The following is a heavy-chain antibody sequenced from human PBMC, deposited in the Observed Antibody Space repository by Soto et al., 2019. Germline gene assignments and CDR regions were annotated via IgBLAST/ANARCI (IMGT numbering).Heavy chain of an antibody. J-gene: IGHJ5*01. CDR2: ISGSGATT. V-gene: IGHV3-23*01. Sequence: EVQLLESGGGLVQPGGSLRLSCAASGFTFSSYAMTWVRQAPGKGLEWVSGISGSGATTSYADSVKGRFTVSRDNSKNTLYLPMNSLRVEDTAVYHCAKLRYFDWSAYNWFEYWGQGTPVIVSS. CDR1: GFTFSSYA. CDR3: AKLRYFDWSAYNWFEY. D-gene: IGHD3-9*01.